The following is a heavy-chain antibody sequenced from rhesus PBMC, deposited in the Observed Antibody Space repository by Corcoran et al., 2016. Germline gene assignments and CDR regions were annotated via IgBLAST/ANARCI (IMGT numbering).Heavy chain of an antibody. V-gene: IGHV3S5*01. J-gene: IGHJ3*01. Sequence: EVQLVESGGGLVQPGGSLRLSCAASGFTFSSYGMSWVRQAPGKGRGWGSYISNGGGSTYYADSVKGRFTISRDNSKNTLSLQMNSLRAEDTAVYYCAKDADFGIQWVQGYDAFDFWGQGLRVTVSS. CDR1: GFTFSSYG. CDR3: AKDADFGIQWVQGYDAFDF. CDR2: ISNGGGST. D-gene: IGHD5-42*01.